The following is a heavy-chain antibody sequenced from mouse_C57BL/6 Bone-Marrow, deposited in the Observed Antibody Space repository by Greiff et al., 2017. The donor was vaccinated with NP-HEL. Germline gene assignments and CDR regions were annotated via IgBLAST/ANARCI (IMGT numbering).Heavy chain of an antibody. V-gene: IGHV5-6*01. CDR2: ISSGGSYT. CDR3: ASLDYYGSSYPAWFAY. D-gene: IGHD1-1*01. J-gene: IGHJ3*01. CDR1: GFTFSSYG. Sequence: EVMLVESGGDLVKPGGSLKLSCAASGFTFSSYGMSWVRQTPDKRLEWVATISSGGSYTYYPDSVKGRFTISRDNAKNTLYLQMSSLKSEDTAMYYCASLDYYGSSYPAWFAYWGQGTLVTVSA.